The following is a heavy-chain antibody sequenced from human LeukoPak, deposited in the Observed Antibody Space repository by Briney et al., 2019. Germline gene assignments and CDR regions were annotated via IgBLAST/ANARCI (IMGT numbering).Heavy chain of an antibody. D-gene: IGHD7-27*01. V-gene: IGHV4-59*01. J-gene: IGHJ5*02. CDR2: IYYSGST. CDR1: GSSISSYY. Sequence: SETLSLTCTVFGSSISSYYWSWIRQPPGKGLEWIGYIYYSGSTNCNPSLKSRVTISVDTSKNQFSLKLNSVTAADTAVYYCARGHLGIFWFDPWGQGTLDTVSS. CDR3: ARGHLGIFWFDP.